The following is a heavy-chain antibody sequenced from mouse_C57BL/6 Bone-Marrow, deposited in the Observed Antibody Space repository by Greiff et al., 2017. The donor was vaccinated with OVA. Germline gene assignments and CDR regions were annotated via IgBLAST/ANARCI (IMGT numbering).Heavy chain of an antibody. D-gene: IGHD2-5*01. CDR3: ARGYYSNYDWYFDV. CDR2: ISNGGGST. V-gene: IGHV5-12*01. CDR1: GFTFSDYY. Sequence: EVHLVESGGGLVQPGGSLKLSCAASGFTFSDYYMYWVRQTPEKRLEWVAYISNGGGSTYYPDTVKGRFTISRDNAKNTLYLQMSRLKSEDTAMYYCARGYYSNYDWYFDVWGTGTTVTVSS. J-gene: IGHJ1*03.